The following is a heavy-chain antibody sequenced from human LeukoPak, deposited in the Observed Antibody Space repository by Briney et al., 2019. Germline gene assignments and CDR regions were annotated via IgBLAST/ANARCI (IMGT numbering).Heavy chain of an antibody. Sequence: GGSLRLSCAASGFTFSDYYMSWIRQAPGQGLEWVSYISSSGSTIYYADSVKGRFTISRDNAKNSLYLQMNSLRAEDTAVYYCARDHVCNDAFDYWGQGTLDTVSS. V-gene: IGHV3-11*01. CDR1: GFTFSDYY. J-gene: IGHJ4*02. CDR3: ARDHVCNDAFDY. D-gene: IGHD1-1*01. CDR2: ISSSGSTI.